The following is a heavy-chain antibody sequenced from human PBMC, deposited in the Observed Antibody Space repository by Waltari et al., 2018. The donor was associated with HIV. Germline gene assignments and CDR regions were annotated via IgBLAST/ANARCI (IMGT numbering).Heavy chain of an antibody. J-gene: IGHJ4*02. CDR2: INGFNGDT. CDR3: TTEGSYYDGSAYYFPHSYFDH. Sequence: QVQVVQSGAEVKKPGDSVKVSCTASGFIFSNYSVHWVRPAPGQGLEWMGRINGFNGDTRSSQKFQGRVTITTDTSASTIYMELSSLRSEDTAVYYCTTEGSYYDGSAYYFPHSYFDHWGQGTLVTVSS. V-gene: IGHV1-3*01. CDR1: GFIFSNYS. D-gene: IGHD3-22*01.